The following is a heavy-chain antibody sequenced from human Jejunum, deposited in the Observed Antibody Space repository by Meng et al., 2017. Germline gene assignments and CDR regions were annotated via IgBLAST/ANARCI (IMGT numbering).Heavy chain of an antibody. Sequence: GGSLRLSCAASGFIVSSHYMTWVRQAPGKGLEWVSLIYSGGGTYYADSVKGRFTISRDNSKNMVYLQMNSLRAEDTAVYYCARGSANRGYFYFDYWGQGTLVTVSS. J-gene: IGHJ4*02. CDR2: IYSGGGT. CDR1: GFIVSSHY. CDR3: ARGSANRGYFYFDY. D-gene: IGHD3-22*01. V-gene: IGHV3-53*01.